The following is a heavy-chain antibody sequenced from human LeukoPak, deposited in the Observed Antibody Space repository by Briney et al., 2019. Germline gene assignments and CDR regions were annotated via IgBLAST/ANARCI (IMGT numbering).Heavy chain of an antibody. J-gene: IGHJ4*02. V-gene: IGHV3-64*01. CDR1: GFTFSNYA. Sequence: PGGSLRLSCAGSGFTFSNYAMHWVRQAPGKGLEYVSAISTNGDTTNYAKSVEGRFIISRDNSKNTLYLQMGSLGADDMAVYFCARGTRTSLYSPDDYWGQGTLVTVSS. D-gene: IGHD2-2*01. CDR2: ISTNGDTT. CDR3: ARGTRTSLYSPDDY.